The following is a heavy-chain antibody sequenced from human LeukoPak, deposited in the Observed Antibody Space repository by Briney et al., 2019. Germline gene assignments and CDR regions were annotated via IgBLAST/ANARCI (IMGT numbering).Heavy chain of an antibody. CDR3: ASAVAGTSRFDLDY. J-gene: IGHJ4*02. CDR2: IYYSGNT. D-gene: IGHD6-19*01. CDR1: GGAISSADYY. Sequence: SQTLSLTCTVSGGAISSADYYWTWIRQPPGKGLAWIGYIYYSGNTYYNPSLKRRVTISVDTSKNQFSLTLSSVTAADTAVYYCASAVAGTSRFDLDYWGQGTLVTVSS. V-gene: IGHV4-30-4*08.